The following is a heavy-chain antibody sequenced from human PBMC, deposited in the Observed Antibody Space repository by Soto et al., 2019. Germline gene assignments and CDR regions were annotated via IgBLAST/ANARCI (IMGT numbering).Heavy chain of an antibody. CDR3: ERDLYSKAGGNFDY. V-gene: IGHV3-30-3*01. CDR2: ISYDGSNK. Sequence: PGVSLRLSCAASGFTFSSYAMHWVRQAPGKGLEWVAVISYDGSNKYYADSVKGRFTISRDNSKNTLYLQMNSLRAEDTAVYYCERDLYSKAGGNFDYWGQGTLVTVSS. CDR1: GFTFSSYA. J-gene: IGHJ4*02. D-gene: IGHD3-16*01.